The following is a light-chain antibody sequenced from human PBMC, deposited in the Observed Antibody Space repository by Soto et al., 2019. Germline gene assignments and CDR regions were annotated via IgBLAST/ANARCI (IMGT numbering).Light chain of an antibody. CDR3: VLYMGSGISV. Sequence: QAVVTQEPSFSVSPGGTVTLTCGLSSGSVSTTYNPSWYQQTPGQTPRTLIYNTNTRSSGVPDRFSGSILGNKAALTITGAQAGDASDYYCVLYMGSGISVFGGETKLTVL. V-gene: IGLV8-61*01. CDR1: SGSVSTTYN. CDR2: NTN. J-gene: IGLJ3*02.